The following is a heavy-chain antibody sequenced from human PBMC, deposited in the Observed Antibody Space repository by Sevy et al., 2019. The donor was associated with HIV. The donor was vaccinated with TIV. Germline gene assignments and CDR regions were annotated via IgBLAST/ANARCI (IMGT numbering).Heavy chain of an antibody. J-gene: IGHJ4*02. D-gene: IGHD3-22*01. CDR3: ASDYYDSSGPPAPNFDY. CDR1: GFTFSSYG. Sequence: GGSLRLSCAASGFTFSSYGMHWVRQAPGKGLEWVAVIWYDGSNKYYADSVKGRFTISRENSKNTLYLQMNSLRAEDTAVYYCASDYYDSSGPPAPNFDYWGQGTLVTVSS. CDR2: IWYDGSNK. V-gene: IGHV3-33*01.